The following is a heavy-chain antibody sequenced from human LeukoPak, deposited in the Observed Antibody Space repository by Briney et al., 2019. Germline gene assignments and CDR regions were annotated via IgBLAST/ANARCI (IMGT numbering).Heavy chain of an antibody. CDR3: ARDGPATD. Sequence: SETLSLTCAVYGGSFSGYYWSWIRQPPGKGLEWIGEINHTGFTIYNPSLKSRVTISADTSKNQFSLKLSSVTAADTAVYYCARDGPATDWGQGTLVTVSS. CDR1: GGSFSGYY. V-gene: IGHV4-34*01. J-gene: IGHJ4*02. CDR2: INHTGFT. D-gene: IGHD2-8*01.